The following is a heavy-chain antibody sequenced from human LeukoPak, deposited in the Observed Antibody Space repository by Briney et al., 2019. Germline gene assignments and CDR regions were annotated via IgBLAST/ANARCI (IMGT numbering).Heavy chain of an antibody. J-gene: IGHJ5*02. D-gene: IGHD4-17*01. Sequence: SQTLSLTCAISGDCVSSNSAAWNWIRQSPSRGLEWLGRTYYRSNWFNDFALSVKSRITINPDTSKNQFSLQLNSVTPEDTAVYYCAKNYGDSNWFDPWGQGTLVTVSS. CDR3: AKNYGDSNWFDP. CDR1: GDCVSSNSAA. CDR2: TYYRSNWFN. V-gene: IGHV6-1*01.